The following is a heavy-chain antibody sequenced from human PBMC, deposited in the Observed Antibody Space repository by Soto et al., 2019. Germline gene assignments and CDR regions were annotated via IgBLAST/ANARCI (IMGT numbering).Heavy chain of an antibody. D-gene: IGHD2-2*02. V-gene: IGHV1-3*04. Sequence: GASVKVSCKASGYTFTNNAMHWVRQAPAQRLEWMGWINTATGNTKYSRKFQGRVSLTRDTSASTAYMELSSLTSEDTAVYYCAKSATVPAAIAYWGQGTLVTVSS. CDR1: GYTFTNNA. CDR3: AKSATVPAAIAY. CDR2: INTATGNT. J-gene: IGHJ4*02.